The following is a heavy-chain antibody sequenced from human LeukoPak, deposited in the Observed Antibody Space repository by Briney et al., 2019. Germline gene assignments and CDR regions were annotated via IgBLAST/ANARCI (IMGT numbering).Heavy chain of an antibody. CDR3: ARMVRGVIINC. J-gene: IGHJ4*02. V-gene: IGHV3-11*01. CDR2: ISSSGSTI. D-gene: IGHD3-10*01. CDR1: GFTFSDYY. Sequence: GGSLRLSCAASGFTFSDYYMSWVRQAPGKGLEWVAYISSSGSTIYYADSVKGRFTISRDKAKNTLYLQMNSLRPEDTAVYYCARMVRGVIINCWGQGTLVTVSS.